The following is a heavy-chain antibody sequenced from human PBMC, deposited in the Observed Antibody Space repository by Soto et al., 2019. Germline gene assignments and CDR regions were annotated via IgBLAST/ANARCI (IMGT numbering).Heavy chain of an antibody. D-gene: IGHD3-22*01. V-gene: IGHV3-21*01. Sequence: PGGSLRLSCAASGFTFTSYTMNWVRQAPGKGLEWVSSISSSSNYIYYADSVKGRFTISRDNAKNSLYLQINSLRAEDTAVYYCARELNYCDSSGYHSTEGAHWGQGTLVTVSS. J-gene: IGHJ4*02. CDR3: ARELNYCDSSGYHSTEGAH. CDR1: GFTFTSYT. CDR2: ISSSSNYI.